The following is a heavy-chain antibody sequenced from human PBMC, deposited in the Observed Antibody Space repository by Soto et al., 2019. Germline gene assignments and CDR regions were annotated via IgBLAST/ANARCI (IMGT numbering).Heavy chain of an antibody. CDR3: ARDHPLVDIVLVPAANGFDP. J-gene: IGHJ5*02. Sequence: GGSLRLSCAASGFTFSSYSMNWVRQAPGKGLEWVSSISSSSSYIYYADSVKGRFTISRDNAKNSLYLQMNSLRAEDTAVYYCARDHPLVDIVLVPAANGFDPWGQGTLVTVSS. D-gene: IGHD2-2*03. CDR2: ISSSSSYI. V-gene: IGHV3-21*01. CDR1: GFTFSSYS.